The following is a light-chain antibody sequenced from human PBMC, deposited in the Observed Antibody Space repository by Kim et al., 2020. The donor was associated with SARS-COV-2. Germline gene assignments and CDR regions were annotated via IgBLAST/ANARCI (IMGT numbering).Light chain of an antibody. CDR3: QQYAGSPYT. Sequence: LSLGQRATLACRASQSVSSGNLAWYQQKPGQAPRLLIYGASSRVPGIPDRFSGGGSGTDFTLTISRLEPEDFAMYYCQQYAGSPYTFGQGTKLEIK. CDR1: QSVSSGN. V-gene: IGKV3-20*01. CDR2: GAS. J-gene: IGKJ2*01.